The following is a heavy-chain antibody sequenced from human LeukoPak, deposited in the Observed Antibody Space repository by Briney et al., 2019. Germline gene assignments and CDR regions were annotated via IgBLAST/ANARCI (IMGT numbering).Heavy chain of an antibody. D-gene: IGHD3-10*01. Sequence: GESLKISCKGSGYSFTSYWISWVRQMPGKGLEWMGRIDPSGSYTNYSPSFQGHVTISADKSISTAYLQWSSLKASDTAMYYCARHVGGFFYYYGMDVWGKGTTVTVSS. V-gene: IGHV5-10-1*01. CDR1: GYSFTSYW. CDR2: IDPSGSYT. J-gene: IGHJ6*04. CDR3: ARHVGGFFYYYGMDV.